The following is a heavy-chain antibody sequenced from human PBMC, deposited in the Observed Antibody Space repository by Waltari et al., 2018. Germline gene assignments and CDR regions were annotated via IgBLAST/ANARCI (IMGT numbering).Heavy chain of an antibody. CDR3: AMSGHIYDYVGGSSYHYNMDV. J-gene: IGHJ6*03. CDR1: GDPFSTHG. V-gene: IGHV1-69*12. Sequence: QFQLVQSGAEVKTPESSVPASCKASGDPFSTHGCSVVPHAHGHGLEWMGGIIPIFGTADYAQKFQDRLTINADEATGTVYMGLSGLRSDDTAIYYCAMSGHIYDYVGGSSYHYNMDVWGQGTPVTVSS. CDR2: IIPIFGTA. D-gene: IGHD3-16*01.